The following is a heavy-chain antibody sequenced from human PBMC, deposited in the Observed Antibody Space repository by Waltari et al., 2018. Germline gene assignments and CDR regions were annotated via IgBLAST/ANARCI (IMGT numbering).Heavy chain of an antibody. CDR1: GGTFSSHA. J-gene: IGHJ3*02. D-gene: IGHD6-13*01. V-gene: IGHV1-69*13. CDR3: ARDRPCEAAACGQHDAFDI. CDR2: IIPIFGTA. Sequence: QVQLVQSGAEVKNPGSSVKVSCKASGGTFSSHAISWVRQAPGQRLEWMGGIIPIFGTAKYAQKFQGRVTITADESTSTAYMELSSLRSEDTAVYYCARDRPCEAAACGQHDAFDIWGQGTMVTVSS.